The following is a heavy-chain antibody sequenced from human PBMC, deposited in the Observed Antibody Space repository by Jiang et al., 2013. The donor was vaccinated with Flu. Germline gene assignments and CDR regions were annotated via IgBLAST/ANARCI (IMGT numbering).Heavy chain of an antibody. D-gene: IGHD6-19*01. V-gene: IGHV4-39*02. CDR2: IFYAGNT. Sequence: LEWIGNIFYAGNTYYNPSLKSRVTMSVDTSRNHFSLHLTSVTATDTAVYYCARLGQWLAHDWGQGTLVTVSS. J-gene: IGHJ4*02. CDR3: ARLGQWLAHD.